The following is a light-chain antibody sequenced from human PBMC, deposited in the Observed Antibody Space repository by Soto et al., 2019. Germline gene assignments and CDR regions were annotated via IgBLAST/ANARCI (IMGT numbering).Light chain of an antibody. V-gene: IGKV3-15*01. CDR2: RAS. CDR3: LQYHNLWA. Sequence: EIVLTQSPATLSVSPGERATLSCRASQNIYSNIAWYQQRPGQAPRLLIYRASTRAPGVPARLSGSGSGTDFTLTISSMQSEDFAVYSCLQYHNLWAFGRGTKVDIK. J-gene: IGKJ1*01. CDR1: QNIYSN.